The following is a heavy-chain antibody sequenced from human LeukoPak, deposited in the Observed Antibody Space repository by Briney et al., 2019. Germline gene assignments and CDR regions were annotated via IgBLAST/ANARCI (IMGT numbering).Heavy chain of an antibody. J-gene: IGHJ3*02. Sequence: GGSLRLSCAASGFTFSSHSMSWVRQAPGKGLEWVSVISGSGSSRYYADSVKGRFTISRDNSKNTLYLQVNSLRADDTAVYYCAKLGVTDAFDIWGQGTMVTVSS. CDR2: ISGSGSSR. CDR3: AKLGVTDAFDI. CDR1: GFTFSSHS. D-gene: IGHD2-21*02. V-gene: IGHV3-23*01.